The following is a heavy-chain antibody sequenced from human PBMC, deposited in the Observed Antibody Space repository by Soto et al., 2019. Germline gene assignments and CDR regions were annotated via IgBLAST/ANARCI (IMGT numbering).Heavy chain of an antibody. CDR2: IYYSGST. CDR1: GGSISSGGYY. Sequence: QVQLQESGPGLVKPSQTLSLTCTVSGGSISSGGYYCSWIRQNPGKGLEWIGYIYYSGSTYYNPSLKCRVTISVDTSKNHFSLKLSSVTAADTAVYYCSRLRYSTGCYPFDYWGQGTLVTVSS. D-gene: IGHD6-19*01. CDR3: SRLRYSTGCYPFDY. J-gene: IGHJ4*02. V-gene: IGHV4-31*03.